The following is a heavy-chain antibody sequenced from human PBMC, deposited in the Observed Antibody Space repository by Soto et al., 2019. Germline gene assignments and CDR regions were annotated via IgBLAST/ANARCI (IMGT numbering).Heavy chain of an antibody. CDR1: GGSISSGGYY. J-gene: IGHJ2*01. CDR2: IYYSGST. CDR3: ARVGDGDYVLWYFDL. V-gene: IGHV4-31*03. D-gene: IGHD4-17*01. Sequence: QVQLQESGPGLVKPSQTLSLTCTVSGGSISSGGYYWSWIRQHPGKGLEWIGYIYYSGSTYYNPSLKSRVTISVDTSKNQFSLKLSSVTAADTAVYYYARVGDGDYVLWYFDLWGRGTLVTVSS.